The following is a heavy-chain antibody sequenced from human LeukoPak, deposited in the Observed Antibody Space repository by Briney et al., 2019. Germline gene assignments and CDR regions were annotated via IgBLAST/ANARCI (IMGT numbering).Heavy chain of an antibody. CDR1: GDSVSSNSAA. J-gene: IGHJ4*02. CDR2: TYYRSKWYI. V-gene: IGHV6-1*01. Sequence: SQTLSLTCAISGDSVSSNSAAWNWIWQSPSRGLEWLGRTYYRSKWYIDYAVSVKSRITINPDTSKNQFSLQLSSVTPEDTAVYYCANHYFDFWGQGTLVTVSS. CDR3: ANHYFDF.